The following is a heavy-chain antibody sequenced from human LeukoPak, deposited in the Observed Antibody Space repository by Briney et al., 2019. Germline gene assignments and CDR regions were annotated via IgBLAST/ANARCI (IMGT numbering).Heavy chain of an antibody. Sequence: GGSLRLSCVASGFTFSSYWMHWVRQAPGKGLVWVSRINSDGSSTSYADSVKGRFTISRDNAKNTLYLQMNSLRAEDTAVYYRSREWGDGYSFDYWGQGTLVTVSS. J-gene: IGHJ4*02. CDR3: SREWGDGYSFDY. CDR2: INSDGSST. CDR1: GFTFSSYW. V-gene: IGHV3-74*01. D-gene: IGHD5-24*01.